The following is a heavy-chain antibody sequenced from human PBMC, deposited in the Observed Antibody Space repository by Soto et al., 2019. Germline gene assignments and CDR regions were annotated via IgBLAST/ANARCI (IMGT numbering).Heavy chain of an antibody. CDR3: ARRSSSWYFVC. Sequence: EVQLLESGGGVVQPGGSLRLSCAASGFTFSSYAMNWVRQAPGKGLEWVSVISGSGGSTYYTDSVKGRFTISRDNSKNTLYLQMNRLRAEDTAVYYCARRSSSWYFVCWGQGTLVTVSS. J-gene: IGHJ4*02. CDR2: ISGSGGST. D-gene: IGHD6-13*01. V-gene: IGHV3-23*01. CDR1: GFTFSSYA.